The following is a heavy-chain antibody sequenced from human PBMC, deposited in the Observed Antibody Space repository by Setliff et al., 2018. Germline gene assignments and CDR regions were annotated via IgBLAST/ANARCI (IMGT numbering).Heavy chain of an antibody. CDR1: GYSISSGYI. J-gene: IGHJ4*02. D-gene: IGHD2-21*02. CDR2: IGHTGSI. V-gene: IGHV4-38-2*02. Sequence: PSETLFLTCTVSGYSISSGYIWGWIRQPPGKGLEWVGNIGHTGSINYNPSLKSRLTISRDTSKNQVSLKLNSVTATDTAVYYCARDLGHGGDSDYWGQGILVTVSS. CDR3: ARDLGHGGDSDY.